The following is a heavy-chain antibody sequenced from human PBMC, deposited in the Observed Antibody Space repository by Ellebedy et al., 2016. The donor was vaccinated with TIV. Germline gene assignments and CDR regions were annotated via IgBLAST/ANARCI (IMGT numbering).Heavy chain of an antibody. CDR2: INPNSGGT. CDR3: ARGSSVVIHYYYYGMDV. D-gene: IGHD3-22*01. J-gene: IGHJ6*02. Sequence: AASVKVSCKASGYTFTGYYMHWVRQAPGQGLEWMGWINPNSGGTNYAQKFQGRVTMTRDTSISTAYMELSRLRSDDTAVYYCARGSSVVIHYYYYGMDVWGQGTTVTVSS. V-gene: IGHV1-2*02. CDR1: GYTFTGYY.